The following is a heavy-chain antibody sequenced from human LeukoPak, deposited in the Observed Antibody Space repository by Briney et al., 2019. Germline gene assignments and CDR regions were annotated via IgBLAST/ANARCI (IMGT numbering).Heavy chain of an antibody. J-gene: IGHJ4*02. D-gene: IGHD2-21*02. CDR2: ITVILGVD. CDR1: GGTFSNYI. V-gene: IGHV1-69*02. Sequence: SVKVSCKASGGTFSNYIISWARQAPGQGLEWMGRITVILGVDEYAQKFVGRVTITADKFTSTAYMELRSLRSEDTAIYYCASGLAYCGSDCSNFDYWGQGTLVAVSS. CDR3: ASGLAYCGSDCSNFDY.